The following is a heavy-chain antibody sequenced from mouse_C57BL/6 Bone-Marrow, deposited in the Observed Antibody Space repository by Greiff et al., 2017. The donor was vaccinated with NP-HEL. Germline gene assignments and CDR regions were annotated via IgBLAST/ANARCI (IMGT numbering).Heavy chain of an antibody. Sequence: EVQLVESGGGLVQPGGSLKLSCAASGFTFSDYYMYWVRQTPEKRLEWVAYISNGGGSTYYPDTVKGRFTISRDNAKNTRYLQMSRLKSEDTAMYYCARHWEGTWFAYWGQGTLVTVSA. CDR2: ISNGGGST. J-gene: IGHJ3*01. CDR1: GFTFSDYY. D-gene: IGHD4-1*01. V-gene: IGHV5-12*01. CDR3: ARHWEGTWFAY.